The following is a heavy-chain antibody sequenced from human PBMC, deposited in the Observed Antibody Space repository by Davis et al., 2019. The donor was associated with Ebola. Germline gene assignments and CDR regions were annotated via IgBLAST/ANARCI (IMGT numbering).Heavy chain of an antibody. CDR2: ISGSGRNT. V-gene: IGHV3-23*01. J-gene: IGHJ5*02. CDR1: GFSFSGYV. D-gene: IGHD3-22*01. Sequence: GGSLRLSCAASGFSFSGYVMTWVRQAPGKGLEWVSDISGSGRNTYYADSVRGRFSISRDNSKNTVYLQMNSLRAEDTAVYYCARVFTMIVVVGWFDPWGQGTLVTVSS. CDR3: ARVFTMIVVVGWFDP.